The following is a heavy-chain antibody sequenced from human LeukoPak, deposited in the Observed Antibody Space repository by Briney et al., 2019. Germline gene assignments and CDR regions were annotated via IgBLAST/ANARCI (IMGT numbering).Heavy chain of an antibody. D-gene: IGHD5-24*01. V-gene: IGHV3-30*18. CDR1: GFTFNSYD. Sequence: PGRSLRLSCAASGFTFNSYDMHWVRQAPGKGREEGAVISYDGSNKYYADSVKGRFTISRDNSKNTLYLQVNSLRAEDTAVYYCAKLAVSRVEMATSLFDYWGQGTLVTVSS. J-gene: IGHJ4*02. CDR3: AKLAVSRVEMATSLFDY. CDR2: ISYDGSNK.